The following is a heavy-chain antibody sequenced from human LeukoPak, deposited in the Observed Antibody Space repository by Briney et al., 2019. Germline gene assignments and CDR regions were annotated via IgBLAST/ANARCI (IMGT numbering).Heavy chain of an antibody. V-gene: IGHV4-39*01. Sequence: SETLSPTCTVSGGSISSSSFYWAWIRQAPGKGLEWIGTIYYSGSTYYNPSLKSRVTISVDTSKNQFSLKLNSVTAADTAVYYCTRRTFQAPYYYYMDVWGKGTTVTVSS. J-gene: IGHJ6*03. CDR1: GGSISSSSFY. CDR3: TRRTFQAPYYYYMDV. D-gene: IGHD3-16*01. CDR2: IYYSGST.